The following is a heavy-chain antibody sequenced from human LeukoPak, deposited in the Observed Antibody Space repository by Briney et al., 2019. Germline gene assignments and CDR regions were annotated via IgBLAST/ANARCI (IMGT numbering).Heavy chain of an antibody. D-gene: IGHD1/OR15-1a*01. CDR3: ARPQNKYSDDAFDI. CDR2: IFYST. V-gene: IGHV4-30-4*01. CDR1: GGSISSGDYY. J-gene: IGHJ3*02. Sequence: PSETLSLTCTVSGGSISSGDYYWSWIRQPPGKGLEWIGYIFYSTDYNPSLKSRVSVSLDTSKNQFSLRLSSVTAADTAVYYCARPQNKYSDDAFDIWGQGTVVTVSS.